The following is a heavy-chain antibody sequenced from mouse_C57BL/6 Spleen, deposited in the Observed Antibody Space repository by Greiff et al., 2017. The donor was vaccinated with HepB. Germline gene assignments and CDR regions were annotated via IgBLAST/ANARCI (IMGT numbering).Heavy chain of an antibody. CDR2: IYPGSGNT. J-gene: IGHJ3*01. CDR1: GYTFTDYY. Sequence: VMLVESGAELVRPGASVKLSCKASGYTFTDYYINWVKQRPGQGLEWIARIYPGSGNTYYNEKFKGKATLTAEKSSSTAYMQLSSLTSEDSAVYFCARPRDGYYAWFAYWGQGTLVTVSA. V-gene: IGHV1-76*01. CDR3: ARPRDGYYAWFAY. D-gene: IGHD2-3*01.